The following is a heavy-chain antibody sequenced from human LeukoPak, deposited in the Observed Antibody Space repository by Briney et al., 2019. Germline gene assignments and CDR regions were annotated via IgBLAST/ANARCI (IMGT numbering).Heavy chain of an antibody. CDR1: GFTFSSYA. J-gene: IGHJ4*02. CDR2: FSGSGGST. D-gene: IGHD3-3*01. CDR3: AKRGYYDFPPPVGYYFDY. V-gene: IGHV3-23*01. Sequence: GGSLRLSCAASGFTFSSYAMSWVRQAPGKGLEWVSAFSGSGGSTYYADSVKGRFTISRDYSKNTLYLQMNSLRAEDTAVYYCAKRGYYDFPPPVGYYFDYWGQGTLVTVSS.